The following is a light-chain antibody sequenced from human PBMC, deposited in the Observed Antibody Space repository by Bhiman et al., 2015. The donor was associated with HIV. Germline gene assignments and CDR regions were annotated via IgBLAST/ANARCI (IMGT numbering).Light chain of an antibody. CDR2: GNS. J-gene: IGLJ2*01. CDR1: TSNIGAGYD. CDR3: QSYDSSLSAPVV. V-gene: IGLV1-40*01. Sequence: ELTQPPSVSGAPGQRVTISCTASTSNIGAGYDVHWYQQLPGTAPKLLIYGNSNRPSGVPDRFSGSKSGTSASLAITGLQAEDEADYYCQSYDSSLSAPVVFGGGTKLTVL.